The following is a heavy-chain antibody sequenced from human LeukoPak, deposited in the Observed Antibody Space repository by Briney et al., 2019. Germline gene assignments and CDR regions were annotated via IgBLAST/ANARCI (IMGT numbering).Heavy chain of an antibody. V-gene: IGHV3-21*01. Sequence: GGSLRLSCAAPGFTFSSYEMNWVRQAPGKGLEWVSSISISSNYIYYADSVKGRFTISRDNAKNSLYLQMNSLRAEDTAVYYCATGLAATAIKYWGQGTLVTVSS. CDR3: ATGLAATAIKY. D-gene: IGHD2-21*02. CDR1: GFTFSSYE. J-gene: IGHJ4*02. CDR2: ISISSNYI.